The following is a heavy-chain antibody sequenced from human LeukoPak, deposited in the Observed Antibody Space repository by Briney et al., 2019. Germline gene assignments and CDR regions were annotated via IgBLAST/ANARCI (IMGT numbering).Heavy chain of an antibody. Sequence: GASVKVSCRASGYNFSAYGMTWVRQAPRQGLEWMGWVTSDNRDTKYAPKFQGGVTMTTDMSSTTAYMELRSLRSDDTAVYYCARGSHEYWNDYWGQGTLVTVSS. CDR2: VTSDNRDT. CDR1: GYNFSAYG. V-gene: IGHV1-18*01. CDR3: ARGSHEYWNDY. J-gene: IGHJ4*02. D-gene: IGHD1-1*01.